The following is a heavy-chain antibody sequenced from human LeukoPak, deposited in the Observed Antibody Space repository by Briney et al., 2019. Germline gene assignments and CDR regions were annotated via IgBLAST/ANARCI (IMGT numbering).Heavy chain of an antibody. CDR1: GFTFSSYA. V-gene: IGHV3-23*01. CDR3: ARDVRCSSTSCYRLHYYGMDV. J-gene: IGHJ6*02. Sequence: GGSLRLSCAASGFTFSSYAMSWVRQAPGKGLEWVSAISGSGGSTYYADSVKGRFTISRDNSKNTLYLQMNSLRAEDTAVYYCARDVRCSSTSCYRLHYYGMDVWGQGTTVTVSS. CDR2: ISGSGGST. D-gene: IGHD2-2*01.